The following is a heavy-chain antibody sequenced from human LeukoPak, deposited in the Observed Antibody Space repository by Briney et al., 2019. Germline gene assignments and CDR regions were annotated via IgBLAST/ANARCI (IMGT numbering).Heavy chain of an antibody. CDR3: AKSAGIAVAGIYYYYGMDV. V-gene: IGHV3-23*01. CDR2: ISGSGGST. Sequence: GSLRLSCAASGFTFSSYAMSWVRQAPGKGLEWVSAISGSGGSTYYADSVKGRFTISRDNSKNTLYLQMNSLRAEDTAVYYCAKSAGIAVAGIYYYYGMDVWGQGTTVTVSS. D-gene: IGHD6-19*01. CDR1: GFTFSSYA. J-gene: IGHJ6*02.